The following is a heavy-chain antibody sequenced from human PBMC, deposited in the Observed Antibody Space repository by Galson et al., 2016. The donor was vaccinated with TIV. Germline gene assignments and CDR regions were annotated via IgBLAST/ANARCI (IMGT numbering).Heavy chain of an antibody. CDR1: GFTFSDYG. J-gene: IGHJ4*03. D-gene: IGHD4-17*01. CDR3: ARDPRVYGDYLLAYFDY. CDR2: TSFDGSYT. V-gene: IGHV3-30*03. Sequence: SLRLSCAASGFTFSDYGIHWVRQAPGKGLEWVAVTSFDGSYTNFADSVKGRFIISRDNSKSTVSLHMNNLRVEDTAVYYCARDPRVYGDYLLAYFDYWGQGTSVTVSS.